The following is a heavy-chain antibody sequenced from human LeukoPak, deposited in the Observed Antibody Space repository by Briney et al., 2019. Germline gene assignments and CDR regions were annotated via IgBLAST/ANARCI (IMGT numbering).Heavy chain of an antibody. V-gene: IGHV1-2*02. CDR3: ARDPTYYYDSSGYYYVGAFDI. CDR1: GYTFTSYA. J-gene: IGHJ3*02. Sequence: ASVKVSCKASGYTFTSYAMNWVRQAPGQGLEWMGWINPNSGGTNYAQKFQGRVTMTRDTSISTAYMELSRLRSDDTAVYYCARDPTYYYDSSGYYYVGAFDIWGQGTMVTVSS. CDR2: INPNSGGT. D-gene: IGHD3-22*01.